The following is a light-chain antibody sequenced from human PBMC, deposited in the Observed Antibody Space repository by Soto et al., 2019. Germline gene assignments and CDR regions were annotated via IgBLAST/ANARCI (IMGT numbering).Light chain of an antibody. V-gene: IGKV3-15*01. CDR3: QQYNNWPRT. J-gene: IGKJ1*01. CDR1: QSVSNN. Sequence: ETVMTQSPATLSMSPGERATLSCRASQSVSNNLAWYQQKPGQAPRLLIYGASSRATGIPARFSGSGSGTQFTLTISSLQSEDFAVYFCQQYNNWPRTFGQGTKVEI. CDR2: GAS.